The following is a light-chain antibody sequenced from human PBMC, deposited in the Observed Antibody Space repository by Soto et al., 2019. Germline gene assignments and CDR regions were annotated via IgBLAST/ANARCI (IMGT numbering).Light chain of an antibody. CDR3: QQYKSYSRT. CDR1: QSISSW. Sequence: DIQMTQSPSTLSASVGDRITITCRASQSISSWLAWYQQKPGKAPKLLIYKASSLESGAPSRFSGSGSGTDFTLTISSLQPDDFATYYCQQYKSYSRTFGQGTKLEIK. CDR2: KAS. V-gene: IGKV1-5*03. J-gene: IGKJ2*01.